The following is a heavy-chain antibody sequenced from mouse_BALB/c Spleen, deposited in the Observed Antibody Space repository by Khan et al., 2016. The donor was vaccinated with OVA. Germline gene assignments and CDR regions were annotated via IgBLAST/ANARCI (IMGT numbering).Heavy chain of an antibody. J-gene: IGHJ3*01. D-gene: IGHD3-3*01. V-gene: IGHV3-2*02. Sequence: EVQLVESGPGLVKPSLSLSLTCTVTGYSITSDYAWNWLRQFPGHKLEWMGYISYSGRTSYTPSLKSRISITRDTSKNQFFLQLNSVATEDTATYFCVRGRAYWGQGTLVTVSA. CDR3: VRGRAY. CDR1: GYSITSDYA. CDR2: ISYSGRT.